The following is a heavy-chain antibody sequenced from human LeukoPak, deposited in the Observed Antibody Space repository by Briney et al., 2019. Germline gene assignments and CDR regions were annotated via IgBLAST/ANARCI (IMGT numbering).Heavy chain of an antibody. Sequence: SETLSLTCTVSGGSITTTSYYWGWIRQPPGKGLEWIGSIYYSGSTYYNPSLKSRVTMSVDTSKNQFSLKLSSVTAADTAVYYCARVSVFYSLIDSWGQGTLVTVSS. D-gene: IGHD3-9*01. J-gene: IGHJ4*02. CDR1: GGSITTTSYY. CDR2: IYYSGST. CDR3: ARVSVFYSLIDS. V-gene: IGHV4-39*07.